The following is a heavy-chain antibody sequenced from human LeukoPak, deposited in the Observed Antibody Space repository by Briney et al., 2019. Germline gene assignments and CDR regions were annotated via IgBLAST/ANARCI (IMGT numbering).Heavy chain of an antibody. CDR2: INNDGDTT. D-gene: IGHD6-19*01. V-gene: IGHV3-74*01. CDR1: GFTFSSYW. Sequence: GGSLRLSCAASGFTFSSYWMHWVRHAPGKGLVWVSRINNDGDTTSYADSVKGRFTISRDNAKNSLYLQMNSLRAEDTAVYYCARVGSSGWYDHWGQGTLVTVSS. J-gene: IGHJ4*02. CDR3: ARVGSSGWYDH.